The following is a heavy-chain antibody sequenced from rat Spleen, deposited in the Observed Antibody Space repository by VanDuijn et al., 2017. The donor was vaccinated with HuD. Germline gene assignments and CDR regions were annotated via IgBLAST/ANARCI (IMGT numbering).Heavy chain of an antibody. V-gene: IGHV5-25*01. CDR3: ARRKSNYPGVYVDY. CDR1: GFTFSDYY. Sequence: EVQLVESGGGLVQPGRSMKLSCAASGFTFSDYYMAWVRQVPTKGLEWIASISSGGGDTYYRDSVKGRFTISRDNAKSTLYLQMDSLRYEDTATYYCARRKSNYPGVYVDYWGQGVMVTVSS. J-gene: IGHJ2*01. CDR2: ISSGGGDT. D-gene: IGHD1-4*01.